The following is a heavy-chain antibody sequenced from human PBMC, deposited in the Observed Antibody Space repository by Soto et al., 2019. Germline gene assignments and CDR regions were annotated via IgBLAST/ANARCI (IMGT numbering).Heavy chain of an antibody. CDR2: IIPIFGTA. Sequence: SVKVSCKASGGTFSSYAISWVRQAPGQGLEWMGGIIPIFGTANYAQKFQGRVTITADESTSTAYMELSSLRSEDTAVYYCARENTMIVVVIGGGWRWFDPWGQGTLVTVSS. D-gene: IGHD3-22*01. J-gene: IGHJ5*02. V-gene: IGHV1-69*13. CDR3: ARENTMIVVVIGGGWRWFDP. CDR1: GGTFSSYA.